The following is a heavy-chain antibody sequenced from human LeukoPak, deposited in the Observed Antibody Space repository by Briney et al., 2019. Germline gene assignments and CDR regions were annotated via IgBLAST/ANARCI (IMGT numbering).Heavy chain of an antibody. J-gene: IGHJ5*02. V-gene: IGHV3-30*14. CDR2: ISYDGSNK. CDR3: ATFSYAGNAGGSAGS. Sequence: PGGSLRLSCAASGFTFSSYAMHWVRQAPGKGLEWVAVISYDGSNKYYADSVKGRFTISRDNSKNTVFLQMNSLRAEDTAVYYCATFSYAGNAGGSAGSWGQGTLVTVSS. D-gene: IGHD4-23*01. CDR1: GFTFSSYA.